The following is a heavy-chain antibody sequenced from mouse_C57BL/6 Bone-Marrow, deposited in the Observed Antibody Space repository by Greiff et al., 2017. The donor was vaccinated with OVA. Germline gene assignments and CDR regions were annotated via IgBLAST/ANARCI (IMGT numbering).Heavy chain of an antibody. D-gene: IGHD1-1*01. CDR1: GYTFTSYW. J-gene: IGHJ4*01. CDR2: IYPSDSET. V-gene: IGHV1-61*01. CDR3: ARSLLLRYCYAMDY. Sequence: QVQLQQPGAELVRPGSSVKLSCKASGYTFTSYWMDWVKQRPGQGLEWIGNIYPSDSETHYNQKFKDKATLTVDKSSSTAYMQLSSLTSEDSAVYDCARSLLLRYCYAMDYWGQGTSVTVSS.